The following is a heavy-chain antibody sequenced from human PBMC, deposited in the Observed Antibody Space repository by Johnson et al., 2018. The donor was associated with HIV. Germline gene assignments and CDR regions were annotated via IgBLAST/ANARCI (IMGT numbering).Heavy chain of an antibody. Sequence: QVQLVESGGGVVQPGRSLRLSCAASGFTFSSYAMHWVRQAPGKGLEWVAVISYDGSNKYYADSVKGRFTISRDNSKSTLSLQMNSLRAEDTAVYYCAKGGVTTLDAFDIWGQVTLVTVSS. CDR2: ISYDGSNK. D-gene: IGHD4-17*01. CDR1: GFTFSSYA. J-gene: IGHJ3*02. V-gene: IGHV3-30*04. CDR3: AKGGVTTLDAFDI.